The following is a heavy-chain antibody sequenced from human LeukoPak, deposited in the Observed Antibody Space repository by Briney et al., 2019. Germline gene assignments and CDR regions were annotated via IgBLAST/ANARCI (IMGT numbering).Heavy chain of an antibody. J-gene: IGHJ4*02. CDR1: GGTFSSYA. CDR3: ARGKGKGGYSYKYYFDY. CDR2: IIPIFGTA. D-gene: IGHD5-18*01. V-gene: IGHV1-69*01. Sequence: GSSVKVSCKASGGTFSSYAISWVRQAPGQGLEWMGGIIPIFGTANYAQKFQGRVTITADESTSTAYMELSSLRSEDTAVYYCARGKGKGGYSYKYYFDYWGQGTLVTVSS.